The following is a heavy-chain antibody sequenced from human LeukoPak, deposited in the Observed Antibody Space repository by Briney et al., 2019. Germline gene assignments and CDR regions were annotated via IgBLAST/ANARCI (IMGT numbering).Heavy chain of an antibody. J-gene: IGHJ4*02. V-gene: IGHV3-48*03. CDR3: AKYRKRGYGGYGFDY. CDR2: ISSSGSTI. D-gene: IGHD5-12*01. CDR1: GFTFSSYE. Sequence: GGSLRLSCAASGFTFSSYEMNWVRQAPGKGLEWVSYISSSGSTIYYADSVKGRFTISRDNAKNSLYLQMNSLRAEDTAVYYCAKYRKRGYGGYGFDYWGQGTLVTVSS.